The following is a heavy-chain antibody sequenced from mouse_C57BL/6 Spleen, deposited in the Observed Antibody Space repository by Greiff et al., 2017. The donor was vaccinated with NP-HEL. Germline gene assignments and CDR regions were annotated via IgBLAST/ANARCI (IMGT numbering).Heavy chain of an antibody. CDR1: GFNINDYY. J-gene: IGHJ4*01. Sequence: VQLQQSGAELVKPGASVKLSCTASGFNINDYYMHWVKQRTEQGLEWIGRIDPEDGDTKYAPKFQGKATITADTSSNTAYLQISSLTSEDTAVYYYARGDYAYYYAMDYWGQGTSVTVSS. CDR3: ARGDYAYYYAMDY. CDR2: IDPEDGDT. V-gene: IGHV14-2*01. D-gene: IGHD2-4*01.